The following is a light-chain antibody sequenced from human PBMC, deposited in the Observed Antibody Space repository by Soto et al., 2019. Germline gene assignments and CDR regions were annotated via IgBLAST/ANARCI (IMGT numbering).Light chain of an antibody. CDR2: DTS. CDR3: QQRTNWRIT. J-gene: IGKJ1*01. Sequence: EIVLTQSPATLSLSPGERATLSCRASQSVSSSLAWYQQEPGQSPRLLIYDTSNRATGIPARFSGSGSGTDFTLTISSLEPEDFAVYYCQQRTNWRITFGQGTKVDI. V-gene: IGKV3-11*01. CDR1: QSVSSS.